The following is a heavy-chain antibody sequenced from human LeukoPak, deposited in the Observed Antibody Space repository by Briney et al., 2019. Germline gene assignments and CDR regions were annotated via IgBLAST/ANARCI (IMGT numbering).Heavy chain of an antibody. CDR2: ISWNSGSI. CDR3: AKGQRLWFGFPFLYYFDY. Sequence: GGSLRLSCAASGFTFDDYAMHWVRRAPGKGLEWVSGISWNSGSIGYADSVKGRFTISRDNAKNSLYLQMNSLRAEDTALYYCAKGQRLWFGFPFLYYFDYWGQGTLVTVSS. V-gene: IGHV3-9*01. J-gene: IGHJ4*02. CDR1: GFTFDDYA. D-gene: IGHD3-10*01.